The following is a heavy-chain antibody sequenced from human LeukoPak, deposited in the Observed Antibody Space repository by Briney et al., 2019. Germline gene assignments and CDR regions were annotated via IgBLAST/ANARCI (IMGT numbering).Heavy chain of an antibody. CDR2: IYTSGST. Sequence: SETLSLTCTVSGGSISSYYWSWIRQPARKGLEWIGRIYTSGSTNYNPSLKSRVTISVDTSKNQFSLKLSSVTAADTAVYYCARDYTLDYYGSGSYYGGVFDLWGQGTLVTVSS. J-gene: IGHJ5*02. CDR1: GGSISSYY. CDR3: ARDYTLDYYGSGSYYGGVFDL. V-gene: IGHV4-4*07. D-gene: IGHD3-10*01.